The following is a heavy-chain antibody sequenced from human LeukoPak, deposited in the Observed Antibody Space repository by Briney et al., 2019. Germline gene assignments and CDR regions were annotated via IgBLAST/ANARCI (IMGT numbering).Heavy chain of an antibody. CDR2: IKQDGSEK. V-gene: IGHV3-7*01. D-gene: IGHD3-22*01. CDR1: GFTFSSYG. Sequence: PGGSLRLSCAASGFTFSSYGMHWVRQAPGKGLEWVANIKQDGSEKYYVDSVKGRFTISRDNAKNSLYLQMNSLRAEDTAVYYCATEMVYYDSSGYCDYWGQGTLVTVSS. CDR3: ATEMVYYDSSGYCDY. J-gene: IGHJ4*02.